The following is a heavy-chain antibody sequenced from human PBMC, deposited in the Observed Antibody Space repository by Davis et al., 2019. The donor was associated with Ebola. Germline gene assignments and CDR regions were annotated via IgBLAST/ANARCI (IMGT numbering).Heavy chain of an antibody. V-gene: IGHV1-69*04. CDR1: GGTFSGYA. CDR3: ARLGYCTSTSCYPWFDP. J-gene: IGHJ5*02. Sequence: SVKVSCKASGGTFSGYAISWVRQAPGQGLEWMGRIIPILGIANYAQKFQGRVTITADKSTSTAYMELSSLRSEDTAVYYCARLGYCTSTSCYPWFDPWGQGTLVTVSS. D-gene: IGHD2-2*01. CDR2: IIPILGIA.